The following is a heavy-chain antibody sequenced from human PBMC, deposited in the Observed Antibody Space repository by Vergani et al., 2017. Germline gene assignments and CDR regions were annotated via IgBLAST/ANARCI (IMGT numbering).Heavy chain of an antibody. Sequence: EVQLLESGGYLVQPGGSLRLSCAASGFTFSHYAMNWVRQAPGKGLEWVSGISGSGGSTYYAGSVKGRFTISRDSSKNTLYLQMNSLSAGDTAVYYCAKANPRNSGYDYLYYYHAMDVWGQGTTVTVSS. CDR1: GFTFSHYA. CDR3: AKANPRNSGYDYLYYYHAMDV. CDR2: ISGSGGST. D-gene: IGHD5-12*01. V-gene: IGHV3-23*01. J-gene: IGHJ6*02.